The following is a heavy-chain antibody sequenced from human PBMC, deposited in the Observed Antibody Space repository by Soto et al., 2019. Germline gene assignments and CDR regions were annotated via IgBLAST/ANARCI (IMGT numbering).Heavy chain of an antibody. CDR3: ARLPRDCNKTSCYYADH. CDR2: MYPGDSDT. D-gene: IGHD3-3*01. CDR1: GYDFNTNW. J-gene: IGHJ4*02. V-gene: IGHV5-51*01. Sequence: PGGPLKISCRGSGYDFNTNWFGWVRQLPGRGLEWVGIMYPGDSDTRYNPSLQGHVTLSVDVTVSTAFLQWRSLETSDTGMYFCARLPRDCNKTSCYYADHWGQGTQVTVSS.